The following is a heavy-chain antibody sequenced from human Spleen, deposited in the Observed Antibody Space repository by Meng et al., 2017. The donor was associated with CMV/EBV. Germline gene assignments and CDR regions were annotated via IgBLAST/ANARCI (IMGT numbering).Heavy chain of an antibody. D-gene: IGHD3-16*01. V-gene: IGHV3-21*01. Sequence: GESLKISCTSSAFTFSHYNMNWVRQAPGKGLEWVSSISSSSSYIYYADSVKGRFTISRDNAKNSLYLQMNSLRAEDTAVYYCARDGGYGMDVWGQGTTVTVSS. CDR2: ISSSSSYI. CDR3: ARDGGYGMDV. CDR1: AFTFSHYN. J-gene: IGHJ6*02.